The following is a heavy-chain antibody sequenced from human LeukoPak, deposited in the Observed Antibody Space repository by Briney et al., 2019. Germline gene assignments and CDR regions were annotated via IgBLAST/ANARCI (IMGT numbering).Heavy chain of an antibody. CDR1: GDSISSLSYY. CDR3: ARDQAAAGTGYFDY. CDR2: MRYNGDT. J-gene: IGHJ4*02. D-gene: IGHD6-13*01. Sequence: SETLSLTCTVSGDSISSLSYYWGWIRQPPGKGLELIGGMRYNGDTYYNPSLKSRVTISVDTSRNQFSLKLTSLTAADTAVYYCARDQAAAGTGYFDYWGQGTLVTVSS. V-gene: IGHV4-39*02.